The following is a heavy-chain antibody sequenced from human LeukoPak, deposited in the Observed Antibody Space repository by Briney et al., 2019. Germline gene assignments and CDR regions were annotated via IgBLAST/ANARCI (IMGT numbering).Heavy chain of an antibody. J-gene: IGHJ6*02. CDR1: GFTFSSYS. V-gene: IGHV3-21*01. D-gene: IGHD5-18*01. CDR3: ARYMDTAMVSYYYYYYGMDV. CDR2: ISSSSSYI. Sequence: GGSLRLSCAASGFTFSSYSMNWVRQAPGKGLEWVSSISSSSSYIYYADSVKGQFTISRDNAKNSLYLQMNSLRAEDTAVYYCARYMDTAMVSYYYYYYGMDVWGQGTTVTVSS.